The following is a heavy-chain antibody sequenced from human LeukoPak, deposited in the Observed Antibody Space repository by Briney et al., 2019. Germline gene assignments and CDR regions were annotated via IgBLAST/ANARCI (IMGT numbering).Heavy chain of an antibody. J-gene: IGHJ3*02. D-gene: IGHD3-3*01. CDR1: GFTFSDYS. Sequence: GGSLRLSCAASGFTFSDYSMSWIRQAPGKGLEWASYIRSSGNTIYYADSVKGRFTISRDNAKNSLYLQMNSLRAEDTAVYYCARDKGPTIFGVVLYAFDIWGQGTMVTVSS. CDR2: IRSSGNTI. V-gene: IGHV3-11*04. CDR3: ARDKGPTIFGVVLYAFDI.